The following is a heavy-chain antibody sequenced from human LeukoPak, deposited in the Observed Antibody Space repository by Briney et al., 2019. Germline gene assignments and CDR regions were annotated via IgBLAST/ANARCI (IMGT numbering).Heavy chain of an antibody. CDR3: AKHRRDSSGWYFDY. CDR1: GFTFSSYG. CDR2: ISGSGGST. D-gene: IGHD6-19*01. Sequence: GGTLRLSCAASGFTFSSYGMSWVRQAPGKGLEWVSAISGSGGSTYYADSVKGRFTISRDNSKNTLYLQMNSLRAEDTAVYYCAKHRRDSSGWYFDYWGQGTLVTVSS. J-gene: IGHJ4*02. V-gene: IGHV3-23*01.